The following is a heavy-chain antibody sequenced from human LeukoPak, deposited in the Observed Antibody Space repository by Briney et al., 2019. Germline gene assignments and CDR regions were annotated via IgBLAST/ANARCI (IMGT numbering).Heavy chain of an antibody. Sequence: SETLSLTCTVSGGSISSSSYYWGWIRQPPGKGLEWIGSIYYSGSTYYNPSLKSRVTISVDTSKNQFSLKLSSVTAADTAVYYCARAYSGYDAWYFDYWGQGTLVTVSS. V-gene: IGHV4-39*07. CDR2: IYYSGST. CDR1: GGSISSSSYY. D-gene: IGHD5-12*01. J-gene: IGHJ4*02. CDR3: ARAYSGYDAWYFDY.